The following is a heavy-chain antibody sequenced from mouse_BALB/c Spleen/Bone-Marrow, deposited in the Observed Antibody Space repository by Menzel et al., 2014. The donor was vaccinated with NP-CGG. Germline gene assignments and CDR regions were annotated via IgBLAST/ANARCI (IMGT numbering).Heavy chain of an antibody. CDR1: DYTFTSYY. Sequence: LHETRPELVKPGASVRISCKASDYTFTSYYIHWVKQRPGQGLEWIGWIYPGNVNTKYNEKFKGKATLTADKSSSTAYLQLSSLTSEDSAVYFCASGEYWGQGTTRTVSS. V-gene: IGHV1S56*01. CDR2: IYPGNVNT. CDR3: ASGEY. J-gene: IGHJ2*01.